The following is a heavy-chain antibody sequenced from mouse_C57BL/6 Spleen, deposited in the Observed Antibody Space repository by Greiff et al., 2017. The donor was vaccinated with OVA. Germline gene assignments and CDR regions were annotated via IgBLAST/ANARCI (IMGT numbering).Heavy chain of an antibody. CDR1: GYAFSSSW. CDR2: IYPGDGDT. V-gene: IGHV1-82*01. J-gene: IGHJ3*01. CDR3: ATLYDYDRGFAY. Sequence: QVQLKESGPELVKPGASVKISCKASGYAFSSSWMNWVKQRPGKGLEWIGRIYPGDGDTNYNGKFKGKATLTADKSSSTAYMQLSSLTSEDSAVYFCATLYDYDRGFAYWGQGTLVTVSA. D-gene: IGHD2-4*01.